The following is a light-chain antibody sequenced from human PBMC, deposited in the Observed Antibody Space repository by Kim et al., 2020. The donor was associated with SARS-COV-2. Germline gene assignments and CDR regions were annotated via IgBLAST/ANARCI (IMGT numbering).Light chain of an antibody. Sequence: DIQMTQSPSSLSASVGDRVTITCRASQDISRYLNWYQQKPGKTPKLLIYTASSLQSGVPSRFTGSGSETDFTLTISSLQPEDFATYYCQQTYSASRTFGQGTKVDIK. V-gene: IGKV1-39*01. CDR1: QDISRY. CDR3: QQTYSASRT. CDR2: TAS. J-gene: IGKJ1*01.